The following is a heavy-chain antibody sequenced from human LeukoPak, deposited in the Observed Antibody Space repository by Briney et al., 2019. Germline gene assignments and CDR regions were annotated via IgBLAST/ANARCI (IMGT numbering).Heavy chain of an antibody. Sequence: GGSLRLSCAASGFTFDDYGMSWVRQAPGKGLEWVSGINWNGGSTGYADSVKGRFTISRDNAENSLYLQMSSLRAEDTALYYCARAHFTNYYDSSGYSMFDYWGQGTLVTVSS. D-gene: IGHD3-22*01. CDR1: GFTFDDYG. J-gene: IGHJ4*02. V-gene: IGHV3-20*04. CDR3: ARAHFTNYYDSSGYSMFDY. CDR2: INWNGGST.